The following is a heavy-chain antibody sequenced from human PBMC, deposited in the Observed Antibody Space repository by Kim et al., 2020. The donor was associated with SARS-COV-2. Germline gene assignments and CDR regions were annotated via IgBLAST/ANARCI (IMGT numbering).Heavy chain of an antibody. V-gene: IGHV4-59*08. J-gene: IGHJ3*02. D-gene: IGHD4-17*01. Sequence: NPSLKSRVTISVDTSKNQFSLKLSSVTAADTAVYYCARHAGLRGSDAFDIWGQGTMVTVSS. CDR3: ARHAGLRGSDAFDI.